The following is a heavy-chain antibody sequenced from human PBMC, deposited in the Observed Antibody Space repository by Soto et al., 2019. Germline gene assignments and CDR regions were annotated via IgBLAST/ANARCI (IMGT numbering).Heavy chain of an antibody. D-gene: IGHD1-26*01. Sequence: QVHLVQSGAEVKTPGASVKVSCQTSGYTPTNYDIGWVRQAPGQGLEWMGWISAYNGNTNYAQKLQGRLTMTTDTPTRTAYMELRSLRSDDTDVYYCARALYRSGTYYAFDNWGQGTLVTVSS. CDR3: ARALYRSGTYYAFDN. J-gene: IGHJ4*02. CDR1: GYTPTNYD. CDR2: ISAYNGNT. V-gene: IGHV1-18*01.